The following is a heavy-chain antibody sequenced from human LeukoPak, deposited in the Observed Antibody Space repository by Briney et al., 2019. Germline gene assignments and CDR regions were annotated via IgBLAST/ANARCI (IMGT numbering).Heavy chain of an antibody. D-gene: IGHD5-18*01. CDR2: INSDGSST. J-gene: IGHJ4*02. CDR3: ARDLITPTAMVTGGFDY. V-gene: IGHV3-74*01. CDR1: GFTFSSYW. Sequence: PGGSLRLSCAASGFTFSSYWMHWVHQAPGKGLVWVSRINSDGSSTSYADSVKGRFTISRDKAKNTLYLQMNSLRAEDTAVYYCARDLITPTAMVTGGFDYWGQGTLVTVSS.